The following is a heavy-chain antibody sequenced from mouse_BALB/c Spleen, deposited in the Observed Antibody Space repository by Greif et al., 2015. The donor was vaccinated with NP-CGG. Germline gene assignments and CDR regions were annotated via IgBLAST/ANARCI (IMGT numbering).Heavy chain of an antibody. V-gene: IGHV1S126*01. CDR1: GYSFTSYW. CDR3: ARGGSGYGAY. D-gene: IGHD3-1*01. Sequence: QVQLQQSGPQLVRPGASVKISCKASGYSFTSYWMHWVKQRPGQGLEWIGMIDPSDSETRLNQKFKDKATLTVDKSSSTAYMQLSSPTSEDSAVYYCARGGSGYGAYWGQGSLVTVSA. CDR2: IDPSDSET. J-gene: IGHJ3*01.